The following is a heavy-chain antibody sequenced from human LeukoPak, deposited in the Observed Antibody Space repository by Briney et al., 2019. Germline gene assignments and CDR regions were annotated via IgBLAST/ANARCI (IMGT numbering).Heavy chain of an antibody. V-gene: IGHV4-59*12. J-gene: IGHJ6*02. CDR2: ISYSGST. Sequence: SETLSLTCTVSGGSTSSYYWSWIRQPPGKGLEWIGYISYSGSTNYNPSLKSRGTISVDTSKKQFSLKLSSVTAADAALYYCARDRGYSYGHTNYYYGMDVWGQGTTVTVSS. CDR1: GGSTSSYY. D-gene: IGHD5-18*01. CDR3: ARDRGYSYGHTNYYYGMDV.